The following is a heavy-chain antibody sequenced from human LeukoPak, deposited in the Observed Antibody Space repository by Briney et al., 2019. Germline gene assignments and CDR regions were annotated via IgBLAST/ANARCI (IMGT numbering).Heavy chain of an antibody. D-gene: IGHD6-6*01. J-gene: IGHJ4*02. CDR3: ARARIAARFGYFDY. CDR2: INHSGST. V-gene: IGHV4-34*01. CDR1: GGSFSGYY. Sequence: SETLSLTCAVYGGSFSGYYWSWIRQPPGKGMEWIGEINHSGSTNYNPSLKSRVTISVDTSKNQFSLKLSSVTAADTAVYCCARARIAARFGYFDYWGQGTLVTVSS.